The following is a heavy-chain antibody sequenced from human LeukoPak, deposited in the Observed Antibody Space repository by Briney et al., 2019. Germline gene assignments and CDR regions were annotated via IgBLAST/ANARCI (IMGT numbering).Heavy chain of an antibody. J-gene: IGHJ2*01. CDR1: GFIFSSYS. V-gene: IGHV3-21*04. Sequence: GGSLRLSCVASGFIFSSYSMNWVRQAPGKGLEWVSSISSSSSYIYYADSVKGRFTISRDNAKNSLYLQMNSLRAEDTALYHCARIRNYGDYLPGYFDLWGRGTLVTVSS. CDR2: ISSSSSYI. D-gene: IGHD4-17*01. CDR3: ARIRNYGDYLPGYFDL.